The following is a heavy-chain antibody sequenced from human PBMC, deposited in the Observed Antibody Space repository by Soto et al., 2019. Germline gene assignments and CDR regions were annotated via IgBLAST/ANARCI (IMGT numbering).Heavy chain of an antibody. CDR3: ARERGVRGSSGWAIVDY. V-gene: IGHV4-4*02. CDR2: IYHSGST. J-gene: IGHJ4*02. D-gene: IGHD6-19*01. CDR1: GGSISSSNW. Sequence: SETLSLTCAVSGGSISSSNWWSWVRQPPGKGLEWIGEIYHSGSTNYNPSLKSRVTISVDKSKNQFSLKLSSVTAADTAVYYCARERGVRGSSGWAIVDYWGQGTLVTVSS.